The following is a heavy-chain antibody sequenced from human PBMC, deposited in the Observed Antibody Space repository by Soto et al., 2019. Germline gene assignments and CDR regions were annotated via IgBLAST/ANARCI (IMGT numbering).Heavy chain of an antibody. CDR2: INHSGST. CDR1: SGSFSGYY. J-gene: IGHJ3*02. CDR3: ARVPHYDFWSGYSPLDAFDI. D-gene: IGHD3-3*01. V-gene: IGHV4-34*01. Sequence: SETLSLTCAVYSGSFSGYYWSWIRQPPGKGLEWIGEINHSGSTNYNPSLKSRVTISVDTSKNQFSLKLSSVTAADTAVYYCARVPHYDFWSGYSPLDAFDIWGQGTMVTVSS.